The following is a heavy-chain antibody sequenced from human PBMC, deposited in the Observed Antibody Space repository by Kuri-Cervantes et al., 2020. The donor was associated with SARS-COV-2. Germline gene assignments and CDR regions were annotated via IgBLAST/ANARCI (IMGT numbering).Heavy chain of an antibody. D-gene: IGHD2-8*01. CDR3: ARDWAKYGGDSIDY. J-gene: IGHJ4*02. V-gene: IGHV3-30*03. CDR2: ISYDGSNK. Sequence: GGSLRLSCAASGFTFSSYGMHWVRQAPGKGLEWVAVISYDGSNKYYADSVKGRFTISRDNSKNTLYLQMNSLRAEDTAVYYCARDWAKYGGDSIDYWGQGTLVTVSS. CDR1: GFTFSSYG.